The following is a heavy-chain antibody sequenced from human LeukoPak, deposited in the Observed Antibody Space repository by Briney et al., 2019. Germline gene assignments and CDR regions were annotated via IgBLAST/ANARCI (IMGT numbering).Heavy chain of an antibody. V-gene: IGHV3-7*01. D-gene: IGHD3-22*01. CDR1: GFSMSVYW. CDR3: ARDWGAYYHFFDY. CDR2: IKQDGSER. J-gene: IGHJ4*02. Sequence: PGGSLRLSCEASGFSMSVYWMSWVRQAPGKGLEWVGNIKQDGSERNYVDSVKGRFTISRDNAKKSLNLQINSLRAEDTAVYYCARDWGAYYHFFDYWGQGTLVTVSS.